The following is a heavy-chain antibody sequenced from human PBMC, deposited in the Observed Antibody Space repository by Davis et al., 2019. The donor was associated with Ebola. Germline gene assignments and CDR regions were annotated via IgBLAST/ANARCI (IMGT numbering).Heavy chain of an antibody. D-gene: IGHD3/OR15-3a*01. CDR3: ARLDEWFDP. CDR1: GCSISSSSYY. J-gene: IGHJ5*02. Sequence: SETLSLTCTVSGCSISSSSYYWGWIRQPPGKGLEWIGSIYYSGSTYYNPSLKSRVTISVDTSKNQSSRKLSSVTAADTAVYYCARLDEWFDPWGQGTLVTVSS. CDR2: IYYSGST. V-gene: IGHV4-39*01.